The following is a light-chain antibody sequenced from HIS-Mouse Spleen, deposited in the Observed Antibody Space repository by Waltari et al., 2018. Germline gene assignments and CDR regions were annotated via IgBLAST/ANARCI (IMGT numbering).Light chain of an antibody. CDR3: AAWDDSLNGRYV. CDR2: SNT. V-gene: IGLV1-44*01. CDR1: SSNIGSNT. Sequence: QSVLTQPPSASGTPGQRVTISCSGSSSNIGSNTVNWYQQLPGTAPKLLTYSNTPRASGVPDRCSGSKSGTSASLAISGLQSEDEADYYCAAWDDSLNGRYVFGTGTKVTVL. J-gene: IGLJ1*01.